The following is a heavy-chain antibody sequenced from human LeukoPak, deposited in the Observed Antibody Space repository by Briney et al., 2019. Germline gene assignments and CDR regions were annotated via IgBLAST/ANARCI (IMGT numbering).Heavy chain of an antibody. D-gene: IGHD3-22*01. V-gene: IGHV3-43*02. CDR3: AKTYGLSDYYDSSGTDY. CDR1: GFTFDDYA. J-gene: IGHJ4*02. Sequence: GGSLRLSCAASGFTFDDYAMHWIRQAPGKGLEWVSLISGDGGSTYYADSVKGRFTISRDNSKNSLYLQMNSLRTEDTALYYCAKTYGLSDYYDSSGTDYWGQGTLVTVSS. CDR2: ISGDGGST.